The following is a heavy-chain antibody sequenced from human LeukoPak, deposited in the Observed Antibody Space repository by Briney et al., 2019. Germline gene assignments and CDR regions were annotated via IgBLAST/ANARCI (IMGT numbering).Heavy chain of an antibody. D-gene: IGHD6-19*01. CDR1: GFTFDDYG. V-gene: IGHV3-20*04. CDR2: INWNGDST. CDR3: ARDRSTVAGTSFDY. J-gene: IGHJ4*02. Sequence: GGSLRLSCAAAGFTFDDYGMSWVRQAPGKGLEWVAGINWNGDSTGYVDSVKGRFTISRDNAKNSRYLQMNSLRAEDTALYYCARDRSTVAGTSFDYWGQGTLVTVSS.